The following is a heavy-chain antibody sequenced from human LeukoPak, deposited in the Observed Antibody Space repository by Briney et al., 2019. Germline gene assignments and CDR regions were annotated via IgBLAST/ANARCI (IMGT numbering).Heavy chain of an antibody. J-gene: IGHJ4*02. CDR1: GHSFTSYW. CDR2: IDPSDSYT. D-gene: IGHD3-9*01. Sequence: GESLKISCKGSGHSFTSYWISWVRQMPGKGLEWMGRIDPSDSYTNYSPSFQGHVTISADKSISTAYLQWSSLKASDTAMYYCARQTSYYDILTGSAFDYWGQGTLVTVSS. V-gene: IGHV5-10-1*01. CDR3: ARQTSYYDILTGSAFDY.